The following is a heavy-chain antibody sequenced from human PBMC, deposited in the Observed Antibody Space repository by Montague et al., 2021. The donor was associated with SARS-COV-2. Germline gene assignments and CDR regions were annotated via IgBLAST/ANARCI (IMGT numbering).Heavy chain of an antibody. CDR3: ASESVQWLTQYYYYGMDV. D-gene: IGHD6-19*01. Sequence: SETLSLTCTVSGGSISSSSYDWGWIRQPPGKGLEWIGSIYYSGSTYYKPSVESRVTISVDTSKNQFSLKLSSVTAADTAVYYCASESVQWLTQYYYYGMDVWGQGTTVTVAS. J-gene: IGHJ6*02. V-gene: IGHV4-39*01. CDR1: GGSISSSSYD. CDR2: IYYSGST.